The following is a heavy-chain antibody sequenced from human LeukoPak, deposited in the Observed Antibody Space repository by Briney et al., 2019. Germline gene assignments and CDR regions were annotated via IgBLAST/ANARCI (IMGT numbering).Heavy chain of an antibody. CDR1: GYTFTGYY. CDR3: AREPYYYDSSGYSSDY. J-gene: IGHJ4*02. CDR2: INPNSGGT. V-gene: IGHV1-2*02. Sequence: ASVKVSCKASGYTFTGYYMHWARQAPGQGLEWMGWINPNSGGTNYAQKFQGRVTMTRDTSISTAYMELSRLRSDDTAVYYCAREPYYYDSSGYSSDYWGQGTLVTVSS. D-gene: IGHD3-22*01.